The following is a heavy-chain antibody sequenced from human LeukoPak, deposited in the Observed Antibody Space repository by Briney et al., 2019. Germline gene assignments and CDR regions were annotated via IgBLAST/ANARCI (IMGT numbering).Heavy chain of an antibody. CDR3: ARNRYSSGWNYYYYYYGMDV. CDR2: IKQDGSEK. CDR1: GFTFSSYW. V-gene: IGHV3-7*01. J-gene: IGHJ6*02. Sequence: GGSLRLSCAASGFTFSSYWMSWVRQAPGKGLEWVANIKQDGSEKYYVDSVKGRFTISRDNAKNSLYLQMNSLRAEDTAVYYCARNRYSSGWNYYYYYYGMDVWGQGTTVTVSS. D-gene: IGHD6-19*01.